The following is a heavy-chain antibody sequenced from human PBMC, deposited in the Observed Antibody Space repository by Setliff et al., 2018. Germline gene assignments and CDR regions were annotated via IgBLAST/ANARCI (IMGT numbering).Heavy chain of an antibody. CDR3: AKNGFGVVALGVNNWFDP. D-gene: IGHD3-10*01. J-gene: IGHJ5*02. V-gene: IGHV3-48*01. CDR1: GFIFSDYS. Sequence: GGSLRLSCAASGFIFSDYSMNWVRQAPGKGLEWVSYISRTFFTADSVKGRFTISRDNDKNSPYLQMNSLRVEDTAVYYCAKNGFGVVALGVNNWFDPWGQGTLVTVSS. CDR2: ISRTF.